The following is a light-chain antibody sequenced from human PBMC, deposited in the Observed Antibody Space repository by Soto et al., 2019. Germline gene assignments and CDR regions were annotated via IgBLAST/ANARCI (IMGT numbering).Light chain of an antibody. J-gene: IGLJ2*01. Sequence: QSALTQPPSASGSPGQSVTISCTGTSSEVGGYNYVSWYQQHPGKAPKLMIYEVSKRPSGVPDRFSGSKSGNTASLTVSGLKAEDEADYCCSSYAGTNKVFGGGTKLTVL. CDR2: EVS. CDR1: SSEVGGYNY. V-gene: IGLV2-8*01. CDR3: SSYAGTNKV.